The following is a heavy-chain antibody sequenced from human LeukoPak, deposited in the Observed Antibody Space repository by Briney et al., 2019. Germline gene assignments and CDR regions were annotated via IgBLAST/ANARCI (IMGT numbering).Heavy chain of an antibody. V-gene: IGHV4-59*01. CDR2: IYYSGST. D-gene: IGHD3-10*01. CDR1: GGSISSYY. Sequence: SETLSLTCTVSGGSISSYYWSWIRQPPGKGLEWIGYIYYSGSTNYNPSLKSRVTISVDTSKNQFSLKLSSVTAADTAVYYCARAPRFTMVRGVIIQGATDAFDIWGQGTMVTVSS. CDR3: ARAPRFTMVRGVIIQGATDAFDI. J-gene: IGHJ3*02.